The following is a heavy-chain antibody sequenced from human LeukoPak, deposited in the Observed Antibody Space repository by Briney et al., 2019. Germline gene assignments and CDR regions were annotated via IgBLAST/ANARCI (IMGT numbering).Heavy chain of an antibody. V-gene: IGHV5-10-1*01. CDR3: ARRRNGWYDDC. CDR2: IDPSDSYT. CDR1: GYSFTNYW. Sequence: GESLMISCKGSGYSFTNYWISWVRQMPGKGLEWMGRIDPSDSYTNYSPSFQGHVTTSADKSISTAYLQWSSLKASDTAMYYCARRRNGWYDDCWGQGTLVTVSS. J-gene: IGHJ4*02. D-gene: IGHD6-19*01.